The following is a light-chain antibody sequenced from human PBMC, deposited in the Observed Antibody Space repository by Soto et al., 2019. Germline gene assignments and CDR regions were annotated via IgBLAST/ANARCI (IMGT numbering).Light chain of an antibody. J-gene: IGKJ4*01. CDR2: APS. V-gene: IGKV1-12*01. Sequence: DIQMTQSPSSVAASVGDRVTITCRASQGIGSWLAWYQQKPGKAPKLLISAPSSLQSGVPSRFSGSASGTDFTLTISSLQPEEFATYDLQQAYSFPLTFGGGTKVEIK. CDR1: QGIGSW. CDR3: QQAYSFPLT.